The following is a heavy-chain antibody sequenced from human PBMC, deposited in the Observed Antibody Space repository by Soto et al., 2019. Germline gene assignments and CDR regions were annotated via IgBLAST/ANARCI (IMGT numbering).Heavy chain of an antibody. CDR2: IKQDGSEK. J-gene: IGHJ4*02. Sequence: ESGGGLVQPGGSLRLSCAASGFTFSRYWMTCVRQAPGKGLEWVANIKQDGSEKYYVDSVKGRFTISRDNAKNSLYLQMNSLRVEDTAVYYCTRDTAMSEYWGQGTLVTVSS. CDR1: GFTFSRYW. D-gene: IGHD5-18*01. CDR3: TRDTAMSEY. V-gene: IGHV3-7*01.